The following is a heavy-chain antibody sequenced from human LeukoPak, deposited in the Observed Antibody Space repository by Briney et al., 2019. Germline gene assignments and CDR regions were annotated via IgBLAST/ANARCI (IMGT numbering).Heavy chain of an antibody. CDR2: INPNSGGT. J-gene: IGHJ4*02. Sequence: ASVKVSCKASGYTFTGYCMHWVRQAPGQGLEWIGWINPNSGGTNYAQKFQGRVTMTRDTSISTAYMELSRLRSDDTAVYYCARNFYFDSSGYYHYWGQGTLVTVSS. D-gene: IGHD3-22*01. CDR3: ARNFYFDSSGYYHY. V-gene: IGHV1-2*02. CDR1: GYTFTGYC.